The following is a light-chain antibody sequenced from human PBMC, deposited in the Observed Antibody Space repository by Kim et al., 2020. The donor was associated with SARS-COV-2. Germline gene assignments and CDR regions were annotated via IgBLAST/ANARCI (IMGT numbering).Light chain of an antibody. CDR1: QSVNGNF. V-gene: IGKV3-20*01. J-gene: IGKJ1*01. CDR3: QQYGSSPPWT. Sequence: PGARATLSCRASQSVNGNFLAWYQQKPGQAPRLLIYGASSRATGIPDRFSGSGSGTDFTLTINRLEPEDFAVYYCQQYGSSPPWTFGQGTKVDIK. CDR2: GAS.